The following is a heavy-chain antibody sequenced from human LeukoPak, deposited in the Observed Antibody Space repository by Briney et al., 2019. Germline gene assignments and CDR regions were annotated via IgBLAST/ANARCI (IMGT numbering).Heavy chain of an antibody. CDR3: ATAYSSGWYPMDV. J-gene: IGHJ6*02. CDR1: GGSISSYY. CDR2: IYYSGST. V-gene: IGHV4-59*08. Sequence: SETLSLTCTVSGGSISSYYWSWIRQPPGKGLEWIGYIYYSGSTNYNPSLKCRVSISGDTSKNQFSLKLSCVTAADTAVYYCATAYSSGWYPMDVWGQGTTVTVSS. D-gene: IGHD6-19*01.